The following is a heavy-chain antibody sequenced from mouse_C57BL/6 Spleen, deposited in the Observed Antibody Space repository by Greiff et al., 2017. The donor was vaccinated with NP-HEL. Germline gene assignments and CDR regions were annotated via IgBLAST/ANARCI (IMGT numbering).Heavy chain of an antibody. CDR3: AGDRYWYFDV. V-gene: IGHV1-85*01. CDR1: GYTFTSYD. J-gene: IGHJ1*03. CDR2: IYPRDGST. Sequence: QVQLQQSGPELVKPGASVKLSCKASGYTFTSYDINWVKQRPGQGLEWIGLIYPRDGSTKYNEKFKGKATLTVDTSSSTAYMELHSLTSEDSAVYFCAGDRYWYFDVWGTGTTVTVSS. D-gene: IGHD3-3*01.